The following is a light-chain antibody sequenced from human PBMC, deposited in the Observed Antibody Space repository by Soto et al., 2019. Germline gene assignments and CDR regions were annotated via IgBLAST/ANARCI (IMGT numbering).Light chain of an antibody. V-gene: IGKV1-5*01. CDR1: QNIRSR. J-gene: IGKJ5*01. CDR3: QQRSVWPIT. CDR2: DAS. Sequence: DFQMTQSPSTLSASVGDRVTITCRASQNIRSRLAWFQQKPGKAPKLLIYDASSLESGVPQRFSGSGSGTEFTLTISGLEPEDFAVYYCQQRSVWPITFGQGTRLEIK.